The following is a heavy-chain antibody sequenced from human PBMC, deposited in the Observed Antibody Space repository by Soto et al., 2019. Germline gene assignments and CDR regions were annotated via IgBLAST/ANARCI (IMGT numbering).Heavy chain of an antibody. J-gene: IGHJ6*02. D-gene: IGHD4-17*01. Sequence: SRAWWWGWIRKPPGKGLEWIGNIYRSGSTYYNPSLKSRVTISVDTSKNQFSLKLSSVTAADTAVYYCARAFYGDSAAYYSGMDVWGQGTTVTVS. CDR2: IYRSGST. V-gene: IGHV4-38-2*01. CDR3: ARAFYGDSAAYYSGMDV. CDR1: SRAWW.